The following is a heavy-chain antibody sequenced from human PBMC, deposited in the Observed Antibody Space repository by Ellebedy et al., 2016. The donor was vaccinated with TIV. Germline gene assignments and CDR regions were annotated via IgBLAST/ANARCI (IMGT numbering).Heavy chain of an antibody. J-gene: IGHJ5*02. CDR2: ITWNGDKV. CDR1: DLNFEDYA. CDR3: TMDREPTIGRTHTWFQP. V-gene: IGHV3-9*01. D-gene: IGHD4/OR15-4a*01. Sequence: PGGSLRLSCVVSDLNFEDYAMHWVRHAPGRGLEWVAGITWNGDKVPYADAVKGRFTISRDNAKESLYLQMSDLGADDSALYFCTMDREPTIGRTHTWFQPWGQGTQVTVSP.